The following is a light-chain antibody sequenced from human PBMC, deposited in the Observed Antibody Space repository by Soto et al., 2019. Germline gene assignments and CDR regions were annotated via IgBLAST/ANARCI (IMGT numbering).Light chain of an antibody. J-gene: IGLJ1*01. CDR1: ISDIGDYNY. CDR2: EVS. CDR3: RSYTSTSSSV. Sequence: QSLLTQPASVSGSPGQSVTISCTGTISDIGDYNYVSWYQQHPGKAPKLMIYEVSNRPSGISNRFSGSKSGNTASLTISGLQADDEADYYCRSYTSTSSSVFGTGTKVTVL. V-gene: IGLV2-14*01.